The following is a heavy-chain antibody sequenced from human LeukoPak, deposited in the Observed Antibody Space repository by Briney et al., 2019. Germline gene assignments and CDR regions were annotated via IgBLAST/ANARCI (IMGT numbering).Heavy chain of an antibody. V-gene: IGHV6-1*01. D-gene: IGHD1-26*01. CDR2: TYYRSTWYN. CDR3: ARGGYYALDY. Sequence: SQTLSFTCAISGDSVSSNSVTWNWIRQSPSRGLEWLGRTYYRSTWYNDYAVSVRGRITVNPDTSKNQFSLELNSVTPEDTAVYYCARGGYYALDYWGQGTLVTVSS. CDR1: GDSVSSNSVT. J-gene: IGHJ4*02.